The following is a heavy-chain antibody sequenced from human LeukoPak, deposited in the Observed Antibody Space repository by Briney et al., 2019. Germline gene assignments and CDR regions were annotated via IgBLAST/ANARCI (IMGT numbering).Heavy chain of an antibody. CDR1: GFNFGDYS. J-gene: IGHJ6*04. D-gene: IGHD3-3*01. Sequence: GGSLRPSSTASGFNFGDYSLSWFRQAPGVGLEWVAFIRREGYGGTTEYAASVKGRFTISRDDSKSIAYLQMNSLKTEDTGVYYCTRDHDFWRGPLDVWGKGTTVTVSS. CDR3: TRDHDFWRGPLDV. CDR2: IRREGYGGTT. V-gene: IGHV3-49*03.